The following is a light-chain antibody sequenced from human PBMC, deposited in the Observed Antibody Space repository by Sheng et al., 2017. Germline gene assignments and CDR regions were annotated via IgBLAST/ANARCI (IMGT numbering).Light chain of an antibody. V-gene: IGKV3-11*01. CDR1: QSVSSY. CDR2: DTS. CDR3: HQRTNWPPIT. Sequence: EIVLTQSPATPSLSPGERATLSCRASQSVSSYLAWYQHKPGQAPRLLIYDTSNRATGIPARFSGSGSGTDFILTISSLEPEDFAVYFCHQRTNWPPITFGQGTRLEMK. J-gene: IGKJ5*01.